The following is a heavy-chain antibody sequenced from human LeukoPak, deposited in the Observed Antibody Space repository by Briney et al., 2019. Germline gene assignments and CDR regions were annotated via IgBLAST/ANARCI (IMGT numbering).Heavy chain of an antibody. Sequence: GGSLRLSCAASGFTVSAYSMGWVRQAPGKGLEWRSLIYSGDRTYHADSVKGRFTVSRDDSENTLSLQMNSLRVEDTALYFCARVVGASHHTVDYWGQGALVTVSS. CDR2: IYSGDRT. D-gene: IGHD1-26*01. V-gene: IGHV3-53*01. CDR3: ARVVGASHHTVDY. CDR1: GFTVSAYS. J-gene: IGHJ4*02.